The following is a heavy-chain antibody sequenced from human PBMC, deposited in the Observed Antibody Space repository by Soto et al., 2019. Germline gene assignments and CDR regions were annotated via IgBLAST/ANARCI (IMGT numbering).Heavy chain of an antibody. CDR2: IYYSGST. CDR1: GGSISSRDYY. J-gene: IGHJ4*02. Sequence: QVQLQESGPGLVKPSQTLSLTCTVSGGSISSRDYYWSWIRQPPGKGLEWIGYIYYSGSTYYNPSLKRRVTISIDTSTSQFSLKLSSVTAADTAVYYCARGHGDYDNFDYWGQGNLVTVPS. CDR3: ARGHGDYDNFDY. D-gene: IGHD4-17*01. V-gene: IGHV4-30-4*01.